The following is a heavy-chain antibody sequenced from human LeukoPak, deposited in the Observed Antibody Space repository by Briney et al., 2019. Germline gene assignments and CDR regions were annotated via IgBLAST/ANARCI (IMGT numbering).Heavy chain of an antibody. CDR1: GFTFSSYW. J-gene: IGHJ3*02. D-gene: IGHD3-10*01. V-gene: IGHV3-74*01. CDR2: ITSDGSST. CDR3: ARDGGDDAFDI. Sequence: PGGSLRLSCAASGFTFSSYWMHWVRQAPGKGLVWVSRITSDGSSTSYADSVKGRFTISRGNAKNTLYLQMNSLRAEDTAVYYCARDGGDDAFDIWGQGTMVTVSS.